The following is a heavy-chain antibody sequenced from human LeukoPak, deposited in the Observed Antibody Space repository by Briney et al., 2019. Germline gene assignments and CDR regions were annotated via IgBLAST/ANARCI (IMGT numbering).Heavy chain of an antibody. V-gene: IGHV4-61*01. CDR3: ARVRSVAARENFDY. J-gene: IGHJ4*02. CDR1: GGSVSSGSYY. D-gene: IGHD6-6*01. Sequence: SETLSLTCTVSGGSVSSGSYYWSWIRQPPGKGLEWIGYIYYSGSTNYNPSLKSRVTISVDTSKNQFSLKLSSVTAADTAVYYCARVRSVAARENFDYWGQGTLVTVSS. CDR2: IYYSGST.